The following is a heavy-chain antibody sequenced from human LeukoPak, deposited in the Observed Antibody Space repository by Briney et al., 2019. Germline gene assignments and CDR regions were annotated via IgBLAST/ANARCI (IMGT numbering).Heavy chain of an antibody. D-gene: IGHD3-22*01. CDR1: GGSISSGGFY. CDR2: IYYSGST. V-gene: IGHV4-31*03. Sequence: SETLSLTCTVSGGSISSGGFYWSWIRQHPGKGLEGIGYIYYSGSTYYNPSLKSRVTISVDTSKNQFSLKLSSVTAADTAVYYCARGYHGHYYDSSGSIDYWGQGTLVTVSS. CDR3: ARGYHGHYYDSSGSIDY. J-gene: IGHJ4*02.